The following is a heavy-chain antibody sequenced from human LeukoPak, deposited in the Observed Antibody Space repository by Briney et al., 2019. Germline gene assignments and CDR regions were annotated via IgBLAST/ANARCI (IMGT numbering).Heavy chain of an antibody. J-gene: IGHJ4*02. CDR3: AKGVGRTSGRNPDY. D-gene: IGHD2-8*02. V-gene: IGHV3-33*06. CDR1: GFTFNTYG. Sequence: GGSLRLSCAASGFTFNTYGMHWVRRPPPREGEGVAVIWYDGSDKYYAESVKGRFTISRDNSKNTLSLQMNSLRVEDTAMYYCAKGVGRTSGRNPDYWGQGTLVTVSS. CDR2: IWYDGSDK.